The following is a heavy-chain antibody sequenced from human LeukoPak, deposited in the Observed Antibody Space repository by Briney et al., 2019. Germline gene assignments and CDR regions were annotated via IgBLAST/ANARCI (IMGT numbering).Heavy chain of an antibody. D-gene: IGHD3-10*01. CDR2: IYTSGST. J-gene: IGHJ5*02. Sequence: GSLRLSCAASGITFSDHFMDWVRQAPGKGLEWIGRIYTSGSTNYNPSLKSRVTMSVDTSKNQFSLKLSSVTAADTAVYYCARESYYYGSGSYSTPNWFDPWGQGTLVTVSS. V-gene: IGHV4-4*07. CDR3: ARESYYYGSGSYSTPNWFDP. CDR1: GITFSDHF.